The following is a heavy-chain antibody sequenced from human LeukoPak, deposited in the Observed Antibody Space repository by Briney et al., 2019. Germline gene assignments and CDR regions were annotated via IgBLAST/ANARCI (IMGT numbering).Heavy chain of an antibody. CDR1: GYTFTNYP. Sequence: ASVKVSCKASGYTFTNYPMIWVRQAPGQGLEWMGGIIPIFGTANYAQKFQGRVTITADESTSTAYMELSSLRSEDTAVYYCASTTYYYGSGSYYNPFYFDYWGQGTLVTVSP. D-gene: IGHD3-10*01. CDR2: IIPIFGTA. CDR3: ASTTYYYGSGSYYNPFYFDY. V-gene: IGHV1-69*13. J-gene: IGHJ4*02.